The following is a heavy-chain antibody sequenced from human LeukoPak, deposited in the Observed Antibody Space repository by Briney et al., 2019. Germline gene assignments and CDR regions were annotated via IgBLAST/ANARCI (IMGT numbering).Heavy chain of an antibody. CDR3: AKGASDFWSDQGDEDWFDP. Sequence: SETLSLTCTASGGSISSSSYYWGWIRQPPGKGLEWIGSIYYSGSTYYNPSLKSRVTISVDTSKNQFSLKLSSVTAADTAVYYCAKGASDFWSDQGDEDWFDPWGQGTLVTVSS. CDR2: IYYSGST. D-gene: IGHD3-3*01. V-gene: IGHV4-39*01. J-gene: IGHJ5*02. CDR1: GGSISSSSYY.